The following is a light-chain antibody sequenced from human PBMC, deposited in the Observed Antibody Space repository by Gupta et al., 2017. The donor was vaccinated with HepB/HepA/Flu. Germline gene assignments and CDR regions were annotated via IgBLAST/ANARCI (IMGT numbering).Light chain of an antibody. V-gene: IGLV2-14*03. J-gene: IGLJ2*01. Sequence: QSALTQPASVSGSPGQSITISYTGTSSDVGCYNYVSWYQQHPGKDPKLMIYDVSNRPSGVSNRFSGSKSGNTASLTISGLQAEDEADYYCSSYTSSSTLVVFGGGTKLTVL. CDR2: DVS. CDR1: SSDVGCYNY. CDR3: SSYTSSSTLVV.